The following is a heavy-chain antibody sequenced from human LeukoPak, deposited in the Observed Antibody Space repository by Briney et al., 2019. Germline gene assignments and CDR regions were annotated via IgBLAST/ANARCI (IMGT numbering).Heavy chain of an antibody. CDR1: GFTVSSNY. D-gene: IGHD1-26*01. Sequence: GGSLRLSCAASGFTVSSNYMSWGRQAPGKGLEWASVIYSGGSTYYADSVKGRFTISRDNSKNTLYLQMNSLRAEDTAVYYCASQSGSYRSYWYFDLWGRGTLVTVSS. V-gene: IGHV3-66*04. J-gene: IGHJ2*01. CDR3: ASQSGSYRSYWYFDL. CDR2: IYSGGST.